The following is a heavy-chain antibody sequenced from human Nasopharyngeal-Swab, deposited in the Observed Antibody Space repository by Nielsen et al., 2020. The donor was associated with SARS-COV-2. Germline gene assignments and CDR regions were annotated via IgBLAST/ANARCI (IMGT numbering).Heavy chain of an antibody. CDR3: AKDTPGSSGWYAPFDY. CDR2: ISGSGGST. D-gene: IGHD6-19*01. J-gene: IGHJ4*02. Sequence: GGSLRLSCAASGFTFSSYAMSWVRQAPGKGLEWVSAISGSGGSTYYADFVKGRFTISRDNSKNTLYLQMNSLRAEDTAVYYCAKDTPGSSGWYAPFDYWGQGALVTVSS. CDR1: GFTFSSYA. V-gene: IGHV3-23*01.